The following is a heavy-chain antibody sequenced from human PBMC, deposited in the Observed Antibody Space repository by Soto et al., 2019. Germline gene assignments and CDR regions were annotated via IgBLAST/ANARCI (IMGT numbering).Heavy chain of an antibody. CDR3: ASGIVGAKTPAVDY. Sequence: SVNVSCKASCYTFTGYYMHWVRQAPLQGLEWMGWINPNSGGTNYAQKFQGRVTMTRDTSISTAYMELSRLRSDDTAVYYCASGIVGAKTPAVDYWGQGNLVTVSS. CDR2: INPNSGGT. D-gene: IGHD1-26*01. J-gene: IGHJ4*02. V-gene: IGHV1-2*02. CDR1: CYTFTGYY.